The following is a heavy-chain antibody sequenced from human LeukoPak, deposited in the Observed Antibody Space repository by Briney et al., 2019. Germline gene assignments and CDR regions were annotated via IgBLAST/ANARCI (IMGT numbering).Heavy chain of an antibody. D-gene: IGHD6-13*01. V-gene: IGHV5-10-1*01. CDR2: IYPSDSYT. Sequence: GESLKISCKGSGYSFTSYWISWGRQMPGKGVEVMGRIYPSDSYTNYSPSFQGHVTISADKSISTAYLQWSSLKASDTAMYYCATLLYSSSWYYYYGMDVWGQGTTVTVSS. J-gene: IGHJ6*02. CDR1: GYSFTSYW. CDR3: ATLLYSSSWYYYYGMDV.